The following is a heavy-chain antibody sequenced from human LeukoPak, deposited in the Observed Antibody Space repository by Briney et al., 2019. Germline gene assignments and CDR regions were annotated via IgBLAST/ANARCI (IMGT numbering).Heavy chain of an antibody. D-gene: IGHD1-1*01. CDR1: GFRLGSYS. CDR3: ARVLLERPGIDSFDM. CDR2: INSGSSTI. J-gene: IGHJ3*02. Sequence: GGSLRLSCGASGFRLGSYSMDWVRQAPGKGLERVSHINSGSSTIYYADSVKGRFTISRDNAGNSLYLQMNSLRAEDTAVYYCARVLLERPGIDSFDMWGQGTMVTVSS. V-gene: IGHV3-48*01.